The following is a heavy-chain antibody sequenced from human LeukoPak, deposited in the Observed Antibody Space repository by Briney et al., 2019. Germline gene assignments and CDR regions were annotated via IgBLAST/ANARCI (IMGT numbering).Heavy chain of an antibody. J-gene: IGHJ4*02. CDR1: GGSIRSYY. D-gene: IGHD5-24*01. CDR3: ARHGPRRDGYNYDY. Sequence: SETLYLTCTVSGGSIRSYYWSWIRQPPGKGLECIGYIYYTGSTNYNYNPSLKSRVTISVDTSKNQFSLKLSSVTAADTAVYYCARHGPRRDGYNYDYWGPGTLVTVSS. CDR2: IYYTGSTNY. V-gene: IGHV4-59*08.